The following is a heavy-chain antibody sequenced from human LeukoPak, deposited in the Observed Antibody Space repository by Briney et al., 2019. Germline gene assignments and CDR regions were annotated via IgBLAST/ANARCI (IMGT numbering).Heavy chain of an antibody. CDR3: AKDERASGWLEAFDY. J-gene: IGHJ4*02. D-gene: IGHD6-19*01. CDR2: ISGSGGST. Sequence: GGSLRLSCAASGFTFSSHAMSWVRQAPGKGLEWVSVISGSGGSTYYADSVKGRFTISRDNSKNTLYLQMNSLRAEDTAVYYCAKDERASGWLEAFDYWGQGTLVTVSS. CDR1: GFTFSSHA. V-gene: IGHV3-23*01.